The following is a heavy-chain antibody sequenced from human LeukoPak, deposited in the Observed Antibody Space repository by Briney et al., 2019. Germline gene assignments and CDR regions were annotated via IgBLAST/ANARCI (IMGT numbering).Heavy chain of an antibody. Sequence: SETLSLTCAVSGGSISSGGYSWSWIRQPPGKGLEWIGYIYHSGSTYYNPSLKSRVTISVDRSKNQFSLKLSSVTAADPAVYYCARGGYSYGFNWSAPWGQGPLVTVSS. CDR3: ARGGYSYGFNWSAP. CDR1: GGSISSGGYS. J-gene: IGHJ5*02. V-gene: IGHV4-30-2*01. CDR2: IYHSGST. D-gene: IGHD5-18*01.